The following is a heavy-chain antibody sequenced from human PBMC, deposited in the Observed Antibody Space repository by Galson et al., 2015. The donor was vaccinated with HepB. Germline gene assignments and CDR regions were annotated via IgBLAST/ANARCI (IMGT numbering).Heavy chain of an antibody. Sequence: SCKASGYTFTGYYMHWVRQAPGQGLEWVAVISYDGSNRYYADSVKGRFTISRDNSKNTLYLQMNSLRAEDTAVYYCARDLIVGATSAYYYGMDVWGQGTTVTVSS. D-gene: IGHD1-26*01. V-gene: IGHV3-30*04. CDR1: GYTFTGYY. CDR3: ARDLIVGATSAYYYGMDV. J-gene: IGHJ6*02. CDR2: ISYDGSNR.